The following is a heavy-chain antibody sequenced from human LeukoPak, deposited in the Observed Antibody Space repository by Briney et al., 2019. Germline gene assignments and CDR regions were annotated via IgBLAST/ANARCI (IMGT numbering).Heavy chain of an antibody. CDR3: AKGKQYLEWLPAW. V-gene: IGHV3-23*01. CDR2: VSPAYGST. CDR1: GVSFNNYA. J-gene: IGHJ4*02. Sequence: GGSLRLSCSASGVSFNNYAMSWIRQAPGKGLTWVSLVSPAYGSTYYADSVKGRFTISRDNSNNMLSLYMSRLRADDTAVYYCAKGKQYLEWLPAWWGQGTLVTPSP. D-gene: IGHD3-3*01.